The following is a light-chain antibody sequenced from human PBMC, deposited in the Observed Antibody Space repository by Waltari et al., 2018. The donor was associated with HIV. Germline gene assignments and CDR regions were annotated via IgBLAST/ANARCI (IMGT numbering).Light chain of an antibody. J-gene: IGLJ2*01. CDR1: NIDSKS. V-gene: IGLV3-21*04. CDR3: QVWDRSSDQVI. CDR2: FAL. Sequence: YELTQPPSVSVAPRQTAMITCGGKNIDSKSVQWSQQKPGQAPVLVIYFALVRLSGIPERFSGSGSGNTATLTISRVDAGDEADYYCQVWDRSSDQVIFGGGTKLTVL.